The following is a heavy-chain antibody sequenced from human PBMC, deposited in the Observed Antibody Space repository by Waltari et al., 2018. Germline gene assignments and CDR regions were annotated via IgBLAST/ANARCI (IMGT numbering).Heavy chain of an antibody. Sequence: EVQLVESGGGLVQPGGSLRLSCAASGFTFSTYGMNWVRQAPGKGLEWVSHIRVSGSPTYYADSVKGRFTISRDNAMNSLYLQMNSLRAEDTAVYYCAPLGASSLTLTAWGQGTLVTVSS. CDR1: GFTFSTYG. J-gene: IGHJ4*02. CDR2: IRVSGSPT. D-gene: IGHD1-26*01. V-gene: IGHV3-48*01. CDR3: APLGASSLTLTA.